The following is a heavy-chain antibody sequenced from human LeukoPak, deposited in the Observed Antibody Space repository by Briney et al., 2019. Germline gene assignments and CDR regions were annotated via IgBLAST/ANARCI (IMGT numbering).Heavy chain of an antibody. Sequence: GGSLRLSRAGSGFTFDDYGMRCVRQAPGKGLEWVSGINWNGGRIGYADSVKGRFTISRDNAKNSLHLQMISLRVEDTALYYCARGRCGDCDFWGQGTLVTVSS. V-gene: IGHV3-20*04. CDR1: GFTFDDYG. CDR3: ARGRCGDCDF. D-gene: IGHD1-26*01. CDR2: INWNGGRI. J-gene: IGHJ4*02.